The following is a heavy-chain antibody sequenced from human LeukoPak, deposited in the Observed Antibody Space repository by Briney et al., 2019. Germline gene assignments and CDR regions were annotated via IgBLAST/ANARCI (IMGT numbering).Heavy chain of an antibody. J-gene: IGHJ4*02. CDR2: AYYSGST. Sequence: SETLSLTCTVSGGSISSYYWSWIRQPPGKGLEWIGYAYYSGSTNYNPSLKSRVTISVDTSKNQFSLRLSSVTAADTAVYYSARHHNWNYDYWGQGTLVTVSS. CDR3: ARHHNWNYDY. CDR1: GGSISSYY. V-gene: IGHV4-59*08. D-gene: IGHD1-20*01.